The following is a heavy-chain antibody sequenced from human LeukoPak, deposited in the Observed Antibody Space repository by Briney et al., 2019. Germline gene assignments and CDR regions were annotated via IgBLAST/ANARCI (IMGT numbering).Heavy chain of an antibody. Sequence: GESLKISGKGSGYSFTSYWIGWVRQMPGKGLEWMGIIYPGDSDTRYSPSFQGQVTISADKSISTAYLQWSSLKASDTAMYYCARHAYYYDSSGYLGGNAFDIWGQGTMVTVSS. CDR2: IYPGDSDT. CDR3: ARHAYYYDSSGYLGGNAFDI. CDR1: GYSFTSYW. J-gene: IGHJ3*02. V-gene: IGHV5-51*01. D-gene: IGHD3-22*01.